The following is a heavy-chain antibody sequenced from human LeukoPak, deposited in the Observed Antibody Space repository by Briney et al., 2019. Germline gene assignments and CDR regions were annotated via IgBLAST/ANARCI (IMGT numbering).Heavy chain of an antibody. J-gene: IGHJ4*02. D-gene: IGHD4-11*01. CDR2: ISTDDGSYI. V-gene: IGHV3-21*01. CDR1: GFTFSSYS. Sequence: PGGSLRLSCAASGFTFSSYSMNWVRQAPGKGLEWVSSISTDDGSYIYYADSVKGRFTISRDNAKNSLYLQMHSLRVDDTAVYYCARGDHSNNHPFDYWGQGTLVTVSS. CDR3: ARGDHSNNHPFDY.